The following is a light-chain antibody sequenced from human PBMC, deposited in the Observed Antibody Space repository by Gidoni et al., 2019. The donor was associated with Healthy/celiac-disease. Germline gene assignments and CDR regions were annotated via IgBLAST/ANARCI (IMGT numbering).Light chain of an antibody. J-gene: IGKJ4*01. Sequence: DIVMTQSPDSLAVSLGARATINCKSSQSVLYSSNNKNYLAWYQQKLGQPPKLLIYWASTRESGVPDRFSGSGSGTDFTLTISSLQAEDVAVYYCQQYYSTPLTFGGGTKVEIK. CDR1: QSVLYSSNNKNY. CDR3: QQYYSTPLT. CDR2: WAS. V-gene: IGKV4-1*01.